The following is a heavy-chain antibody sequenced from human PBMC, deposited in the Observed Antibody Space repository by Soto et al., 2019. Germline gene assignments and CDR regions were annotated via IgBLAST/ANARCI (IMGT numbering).Heavy chain of an antibody. V-gene: IGHV5-51*01. Sequence: PGESLKISCKGSGYSFTSYWIGWVRQMPGKGLEWMGIIYPGDSDTRYSPSFQGQVTISADKSISTAYLQWSSLKASDTAMYYCSRQKSYYYDSSGYSYYYYGMDVRGQGTTVTVSS. J-gene: IGHJ6*02. CDR3: SRQKSYYYDSSGYSYYYYGMDV. D-gene: IGHD3-22*01. CDR1: GYSFTSYW. CDR2: IYPGDSDT.